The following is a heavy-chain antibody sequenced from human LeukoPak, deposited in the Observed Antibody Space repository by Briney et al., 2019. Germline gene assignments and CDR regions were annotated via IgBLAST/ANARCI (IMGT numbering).Heavy chain of an antibody. CDR2: IYYSGST. CDR3: ARDHHGGNSVGDY. CDR1: GGSISSSSYY. D-gene: IGHD4-23*01. J-gene: IGHJ4*02. V-gene: IGHV4-39*07. Sequence: SETLSLTCTVSGGSISSSSYYWGWIRQPPGKGLEWIGSIYYSGSTYYNPSLKSRVTISVDTSKNQFSLKLSSVTAADTAVYYCARDHHGGNSVGDYWGQGTLVTVSS.